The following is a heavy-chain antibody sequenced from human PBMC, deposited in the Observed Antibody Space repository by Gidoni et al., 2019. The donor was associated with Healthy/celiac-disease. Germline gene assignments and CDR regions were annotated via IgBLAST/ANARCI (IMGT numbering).Heavy chain of an antibody. D-gene: IGHD3-22*01. Sequence: EVELVEDGGALVQAGGALRPSCTASGCAFSTYWMTWVRQAPGKGLEWVPNIRRDGSEKYYADSVKGRFTISRDNAKNSLYLQMNSLRVEDTAIYYCARGWLLDFWGQGNLVTVSS. J-gene: IGHJ4*02. CDR3: ARGWLLDF. CDR2: IRRDGSEK. V-gene: IGHV3-7*01. CDR1: GCAFSTYW.